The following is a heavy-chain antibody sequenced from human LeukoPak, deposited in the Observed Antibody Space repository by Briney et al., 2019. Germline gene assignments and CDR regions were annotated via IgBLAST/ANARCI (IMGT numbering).Heavy chain of an antibody. CDR2: MNPNSGNT. D-gene: IGHD2-15*01. J-gene: IGHJ3*02. CDR3: ARLSSWYSDAFDI. V-gene: IGHV1-8*02. Sequence: GASVTVSCKASGGTFSSYAISWVRQAPGQGLEWMGWMNPNSGNTGYAQKFQGRVTMTRNTSISTAYMELSSLRSEDTAVYYCARLSSWYSDAFDIWGQGTMVTVSS. CDR1: GGTFSSYA.